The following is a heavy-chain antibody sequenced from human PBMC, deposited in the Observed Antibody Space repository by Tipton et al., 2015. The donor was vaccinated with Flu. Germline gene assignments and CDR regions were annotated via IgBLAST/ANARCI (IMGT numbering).Heavy chain of an antibody. Sequence: TLSLTCAVSGYSISSGYYWGWIRQPPGKGLEWIGSISHSGNTYYNPSLKSRVTISVDTSKNHFSLKLSSVTAADTAVYYCASQRGGSSGDYYFDSWGQGTLVTVSS. CDR2: ISHSGNT. D-gene: IGHD4-17*01. CDR3: ASQRGGSSGDYYFDS. CDR1: GYSISSGYY. J-gene: IGHJ4*02. V-gene: IGHV4-38-2*01.